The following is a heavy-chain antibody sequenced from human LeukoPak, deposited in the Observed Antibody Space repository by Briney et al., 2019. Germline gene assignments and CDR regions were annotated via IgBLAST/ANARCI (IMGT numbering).Heavy chain of an antibody. CDR2: IWYGGSHK. CDR3: AKDKIYYHSSGYYPIYFDY. CDR1: GFTFSGYG. D-gene: IGHD3-22*01. J-gene: IGHJ4*02. Sequence: GRSLRLSCAASGFTFSGYGMHWVRQAPGKGLEWVAVIWYGGSHKYYADSVKGRFTISRDDSQNTLYLQMNSLRAEDTAVYYCAKDKIYYHSSGYYPIYFDYWGQRTLVTVSS. V-gene: IGHV3-33*06.